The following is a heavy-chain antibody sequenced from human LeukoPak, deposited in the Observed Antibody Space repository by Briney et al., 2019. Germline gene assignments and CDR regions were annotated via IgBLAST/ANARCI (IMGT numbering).Heavy chain of an antibody. CDR1: GFTFSSYG. J-gene: IGHJ3*02. V-gene: IGHV3-30*02. D-gene: IGHD3-22*01. Sequence: GGSLRLSCAASGFTFSSYGMHWVRQAPGKGLEWVAVIRYDGSNKYYADSVKGRFTISRDTSKNTLYLQMNSLRAEDTAVYYCAKDARRPYYYDSSGYAFDIWGQGTMVTVSS. CDR3: AKDARRPYYYDSSGYAFDI. CDR2: IRYDGSNK.